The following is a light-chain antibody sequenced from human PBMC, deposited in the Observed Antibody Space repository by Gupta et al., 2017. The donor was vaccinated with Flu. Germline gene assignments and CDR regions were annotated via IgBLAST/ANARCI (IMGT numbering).Light chain of an antibody. CDR3: QQRSNWPT. CDR1: QSVSNS. V-gene: IGKV3-11*01. Sequence: PGERATISCRASQSVSNSLAWYQQKPGQAPRLLIYDISHRATGVSARFSGSGYGTDFTLTISSLEPDDFAVYYCQQRSNWPTFGQGTKVEMK. J-gene: IGKJ1*01. CDR2: DIS.